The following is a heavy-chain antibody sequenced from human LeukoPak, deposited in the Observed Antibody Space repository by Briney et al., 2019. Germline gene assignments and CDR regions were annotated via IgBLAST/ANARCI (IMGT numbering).Heavy chain of an antibody. CDR1: GFTFSTHG. V-gene: IGHV3-30*02. D-gene: IGHD3-10*01. J-gene: IGHJ4*02. CDR2: IWYDGTKQ. CDR3: ARVTTSGSYKFDN. Sequence: GGSLRLSCAASGFTFSTHGMHWVRQAPGKGLEWVTFIWYDGTKQFYADSVKGRFTISRDISKSTLYLQMNSLRAEDTAVYYCARVTTSGSYKFDNWGQGTLVTVSS.